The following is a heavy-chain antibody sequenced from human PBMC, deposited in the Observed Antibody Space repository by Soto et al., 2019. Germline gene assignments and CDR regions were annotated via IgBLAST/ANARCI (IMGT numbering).Heavy chain of an antibody. D-gene: IGHD2-2*03. CDR2: NSPYSGHT. V-gene: IGHV1-18*01. CDR3: AMMDNYITPTTQDV. CDR1: GFIFVNYG. J-gene: IGHJ6*02. Sequence: QVQLVQSGDEVMKPGSSVKVSCKASGFIFVNYGIAWVRQAPGQGLEWIGWNSPYSGHTHYASKVQGRLTMTTDTSTGSAYMDLGSRTSDDTAVYYFAMMDNYITPTTQDVRGQGTTVSASS.